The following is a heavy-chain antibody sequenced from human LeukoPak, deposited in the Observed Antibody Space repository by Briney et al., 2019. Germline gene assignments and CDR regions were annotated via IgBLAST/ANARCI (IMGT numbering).Heavy chain of an antibody. CDR1: GFTFSTSW. V-gene: IGHV3-7*01. D-gene: IGHD3-3*01. Sequence: AGSLRLSCVGSGFTFSTSWMNWVRQAPGTGLEWVANIKADGSEKYYVDSVKGRFTISRDNAKNSLYLQMNSLRAEDTAVYYCARDLTYDFWSGPYNWFDPWGQGTLVTVSS. J-gene: IGHJ5*02. CDR2: IKADGSEK. CDR3: ARDLTYDFWSGPYNWFDP.